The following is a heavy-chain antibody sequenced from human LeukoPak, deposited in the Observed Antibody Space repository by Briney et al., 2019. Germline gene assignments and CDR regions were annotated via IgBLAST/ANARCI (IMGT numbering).Heavy chain of an antibody. CDR2: ISYSGST. Sequence: SETLSLTCTVSGGSISNSNYCWGWIRQPPGKGLEWIGSISYSGSTYYNPSLKSRVSISVDTSKNQFSLKVTSVTAADTAVFYCARGARYGGNAHLDYWGQGSLVTVSS. CDR3: ARGARYGGNAHLDY. V-gene: IGHV4-39*01. D-gene: IGHD4-23*01. CDR1: GGSISNSNYC. J-gene: IGHJ4*02.